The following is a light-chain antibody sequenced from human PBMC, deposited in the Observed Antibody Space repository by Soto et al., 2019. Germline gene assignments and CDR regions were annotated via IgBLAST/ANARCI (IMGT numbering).Light chain of an antibody. CDR2: DDT. CDR3: SSYTHKDTLL. Sequence: QSALTQPASVSGSPGQSITISCTGTSSDVGGYDHVSWYQQHPGKAPKLIIYDDTVRPSGISPLFSGSKSDNTASLAVSGLQPEDEADYYCSSYTHKDTLLFGGGTKLTVL. J-gene: IGLJ3*02. CDR1: SSDVGGYDH. V-gene: IGLV2-14*03.